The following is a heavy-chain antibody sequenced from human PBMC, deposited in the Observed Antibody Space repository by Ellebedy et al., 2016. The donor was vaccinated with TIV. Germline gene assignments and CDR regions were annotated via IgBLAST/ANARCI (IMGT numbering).Heavy chain of an antibody. D-gene: IGHD4-11*01. CDR3: ARDRDSNYGDY. J-gene: IGHJ4*02. CDR2: IGGHNGNT. CDR1: GYIFATYG. Sequence: ASVKVSXKASGYIFATYGISWVRQAPGQGLEWMGWIGGHNGNTKYAQRFQGRVTMTTDTSTSTAYMEVRSLGSDDTAIYYCARDRDSNYGDYWGQGTLVSVSS. V-gene: IGHV1-18*01.